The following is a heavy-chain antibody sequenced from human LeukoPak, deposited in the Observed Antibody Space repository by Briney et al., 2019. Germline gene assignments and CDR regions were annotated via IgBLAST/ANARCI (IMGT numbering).Heavy chain of an antibody. V-gene: IGHV4-59*08. Sequence: SETLSLTCTVSGGSISSDYWSWIRQPPGKGLEWIGYVYYSGSTNYNPSLKSRVPISVDTSKNQFSLKLSSVTAADTAVYFCARHPPPAAAGTFGPWGQGTLVTVSS. J-gene: IGHJ5*02. CDR1: GGSISSDY. CDR2: VYYSGST. CDR3: ARHPPPAAAGTFGP. D-gene: IGHD6-13*01.